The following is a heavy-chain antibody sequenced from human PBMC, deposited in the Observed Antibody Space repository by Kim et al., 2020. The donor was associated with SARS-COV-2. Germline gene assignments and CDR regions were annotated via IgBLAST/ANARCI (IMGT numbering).Heavy chain of an antibody. D-gene: IGHD5-18*01. Sequence: GGSLRLSCAASGFTVSSNYMSWVRQAPGKGLEWVSVIYSGGSTYYADSVKGRFTISRHNSKNTLYLQMNSLRAEDTAVYYCARVDTAMVTNYYYYYMDVWGKGTTVTVSS. CDR1: GFTVSSNY. CDR3: ARVDTAMVTNYYYYYMDV. V-gene: IGHV3-53*04. CDR2: IYSGGST. J-gene: IGHJ6*03.